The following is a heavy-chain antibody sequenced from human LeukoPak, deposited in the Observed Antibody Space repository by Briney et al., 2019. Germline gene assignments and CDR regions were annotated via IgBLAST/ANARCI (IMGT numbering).Heavy chain of an antibody. CDR3: ARDLRRVSRFLEWSPADLYYYYGMDV. J-gene: IGHJ6*02. Sequence: GGSLRLSCAASGFTFSSYSMTWVRQAPGKGLEWVSSISSSSSYIYYADSVKGRFTISRDNAKNSLYLQMNSLRAEDTAVYYCARDLRRVSRFLEWSPADLYYYYGMDVWGQGTTVTVSS. CDR2: ISSSSSYI. CDR1: GFTFSSYS. D-gene: IGHD3-3*01. V-gene: IGHV3-21*01.